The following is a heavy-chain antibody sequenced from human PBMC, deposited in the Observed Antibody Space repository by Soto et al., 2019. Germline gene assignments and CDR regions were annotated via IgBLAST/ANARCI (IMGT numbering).Heavy chain of an antibody. CDR2: IYPGDSDT. D-gene: IGHD3-22*01. Sequence: GEPLKISCKGSGYSFTSYWIGWVRQMPGKGLEWMGIIYPGDSDTRYSPSFQGQVTISADKSISTAYLQWSSLKASDTAMYYCARRGGGYYYDSSGRPVDYWGQGTLVTVSS. CDR3: ARRGGGYYYDSSGRPVDY. J-gene: IGHJ4*02. V-gene: IGHV5-51*01. CDR1: GYSFTSYW.